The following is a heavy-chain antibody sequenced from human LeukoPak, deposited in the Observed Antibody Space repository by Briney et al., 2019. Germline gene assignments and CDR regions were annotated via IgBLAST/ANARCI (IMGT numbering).Heavy chain of an antibody. CDR3: ARHRSGTYYRFDY. V-gene: IGHV4-39*01. J-gene: IGHJ4*02. CDR1: GDSIGSSNYI. Sequence: SETLSLTCTVSGDSIGSSNYIWDWIRQPPGTGLERIGSIYYGGSSYYNPSLKSRVTISVDTSKNQFSLKLSSVTAADTAVYYCARHRSGTYYRFDYWGQGTLVTVSS. D-gene: IGHD1-26*01. CDR2: IYYGGSS.